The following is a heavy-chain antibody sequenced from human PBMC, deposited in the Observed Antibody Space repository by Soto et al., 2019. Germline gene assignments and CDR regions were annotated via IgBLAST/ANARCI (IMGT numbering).Heavy chain of an antibody. V-gene: IGHV3-33*01. CDR3: ARLAYSNFLGGLDS. J-gene: IGHJ5*01. CDR2: VWNDGINK. Sequence: GGSLRLSCAASGFIFSAYGIHWVRQAPGKGLEWVAIVWNDGINKYYADSVKGRFTISRDNFKNTVDLQMNSLRVEDTAVYYCARLAYSNFLGGLDSWGQGTMVTVSS. D-gene: IGHD1-26*01. CDR1: GFIFSAYG.